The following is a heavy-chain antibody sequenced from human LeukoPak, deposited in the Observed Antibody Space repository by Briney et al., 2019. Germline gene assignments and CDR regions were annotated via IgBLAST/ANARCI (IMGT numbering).Heavy chain of an antibody. D-gene: IGHD2-2*01. V-gene: IGHV3-7*03. CDR3: ARESCSSTSCYVNWFDP. CDR2: IKQDGSEK. J-gene: IGHJ5*02. Sequence: GGSLRLSCAASGSTFSSYWMSWVRQAPGKGLEWVANIKQDGSEKYYVDSVKGRFTISRDNAKNSLYLQMNSLRAEDTAVYYCARESCSSTSCYVNWFDPWGQGTLVTVSS. CDR1: GSTFSSYW.